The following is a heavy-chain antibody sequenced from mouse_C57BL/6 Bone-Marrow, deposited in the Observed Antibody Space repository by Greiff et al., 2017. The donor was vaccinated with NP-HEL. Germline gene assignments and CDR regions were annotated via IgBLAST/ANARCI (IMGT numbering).Heavy chain of an antibody. D-gene: IGHD1-1*01. CDR2: IWRGGST. CDR1: GFSLTSYG. V-gene: IGHV2-5*01. CDR3: AKIELTTVHYAMDY. Sequence: QVQLKESGPGLVQPSQSLSITCTVSGFSLTSYGVHWVRQSPGKGLEWLGVIWRGGSTDYNAAFMSRLSITKDNSKSQVFFKVNRLQADDTAIYYGAKIELTTVHYAMDYWGQGTSVTVSS. J-gene: IGHJ4*01.